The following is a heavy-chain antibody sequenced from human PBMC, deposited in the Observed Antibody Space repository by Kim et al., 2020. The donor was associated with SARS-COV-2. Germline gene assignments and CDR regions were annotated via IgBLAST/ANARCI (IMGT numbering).Heavy chain of an antibody. CDR3: ARDGGYYYDSSGCFDY. V-gene: IGHV3-48*02. Sequence: SVKGRFTISRDNAKNSLYLQMNSLRDEDTAVYYCARDGGYYYDSSGCFDYWGQGTLVTVSS. D-gene: IGHD3-22*01. J-gene: IGHJ4*02.